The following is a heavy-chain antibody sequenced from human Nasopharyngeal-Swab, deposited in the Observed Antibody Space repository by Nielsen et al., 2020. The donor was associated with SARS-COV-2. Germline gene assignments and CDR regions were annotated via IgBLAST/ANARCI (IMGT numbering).Heavy chain of an antibody. CDR2: TYYRYKWYN. CDR3: ARARGAYGDYYYYYYTDV. V-gene: IGHV6-1*01. J-gene: IGHJ6*03. Sequence: WIRQSPWRGLEWLGRTYYRYKWYNDYAVSVKSRITINPDTSKNQFSLHLNSVTPEDTAVYYCARARGAYGDYYYYYYTDVWGKGTTVTVSS. D-gene: IGHD4-17*01.